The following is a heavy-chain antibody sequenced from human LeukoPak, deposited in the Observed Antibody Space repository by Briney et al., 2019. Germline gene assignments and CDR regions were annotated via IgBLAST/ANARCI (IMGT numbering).Heavy chain of an antibody. Sequence: GGSLRLSCAVSGFTFSSFGMHWVRQAPGKGLEWVSSISSSSSYIYYADSVKGRFTISRDNAKNSLYLQMNSLRAEDTAVYYCARAGSSSWYLGYFQHWGQGTLVTVSS. J-gene: IGHJ1*01. V-gene: IGHV3-21*01. CDR2: ISSSSSYI. D-gene: IGHD6-13*01. CDR3: ARAGSSSWYLGYFQH. CDR1: GFTFSSFG.